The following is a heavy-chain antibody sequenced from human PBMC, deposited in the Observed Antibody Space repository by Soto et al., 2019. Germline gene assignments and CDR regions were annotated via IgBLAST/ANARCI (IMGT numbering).Heavy chain of an antibody. D-gene: IGHD4-17*01. J-gene: IGHJ4*02. CDR3: ARGGKTVTTFDY. Sequence: QLQLQESGSGLVKPSQTLSLTCAVSGGSISSGGYSWSWIRQPPGKGLEWIGYIYHSGRTYYNPSLKCRVTISVDRSKNQFSLKLSSVTAADTAVYYCARGGKTVTTFDYWGQGTLVTVSS. CDR2: IYHSGRT. V-gene: IGHV4-30-2*01. CDR1: GGSISSGGYS.